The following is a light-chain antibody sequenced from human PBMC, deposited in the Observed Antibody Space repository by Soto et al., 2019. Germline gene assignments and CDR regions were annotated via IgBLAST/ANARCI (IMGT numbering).Light chain of an antibody. CDR3: NSYAGTKNLV. J-gene: IGLJ2*01. CDR1: SSDVGGHNY. Sequence: QSVLTQPPSASGSPGQSVTISCTGTSSDVGGHNYVSWYQQHPGKAPKLIIYDVNKRPSGVPDRFSGSKSGNTASLTVSGRQAEDEADYYCNSYAGTKNLVFGGGTQLTVL. CDR2: DVN. V-gene: IGLV2-8*01.